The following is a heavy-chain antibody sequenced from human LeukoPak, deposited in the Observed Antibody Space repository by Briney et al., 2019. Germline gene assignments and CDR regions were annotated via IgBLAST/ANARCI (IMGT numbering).Heavy chain of an antibody. CDR1: GFTFSTYA. D-gene: IGHD3-22*01. Sequence: PGGSLRLSCAASGFTFSTYAMSWVREAPWKGLEWVSVISGSGGSTYYADSVEGRFTISRDNSKNTLYLQMHSLRVEDTATYYCVKRGYDTRGYYGYFDYWGQGTLVTVSS. J-gene: IGHJ4*02. CDR3: VKRGYDTRGYYGYFDY. V-gene: IGHV3-23*01. CDR2: ISGSGGST.